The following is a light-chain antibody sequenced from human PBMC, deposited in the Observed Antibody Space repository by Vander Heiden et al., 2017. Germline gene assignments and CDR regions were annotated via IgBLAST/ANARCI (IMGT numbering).Light chain of an antibody. J-gene: IGLJ3*02. CDR1: RSDIGSKS. CDR2: RDG. CDR3: ATWDDSLNDWV. Sequence: QSVLTQPPSASGTPGQRVTISCSGSRSDIGSKSVDWYQQFPGTAPKLLLLRDGQPPSGVPGRFPGSKAGSSAFPAISWVQSEDGGEDYCATWDDSLNDWVFGGGTKLTVL. V-gene: IGLV1-44*01.